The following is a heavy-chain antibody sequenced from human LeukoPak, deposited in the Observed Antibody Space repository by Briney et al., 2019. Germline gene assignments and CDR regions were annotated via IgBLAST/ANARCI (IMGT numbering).Heavy chain of an antibody. CDR1: GFIFSKYG. CDR3: TRGGFYDGSGYYPFDY. Sequence: GGSLRLSCEASGFIFSKYGMHWVRQAPGRGLEWVAFIQYDESNKYYADSIKGRFTLSRDNSKNTLYLQMNSLRPEDTAVYYCTRGGFYDGSGYYPFDYWGQGTLVTVSS. D-gene: IGHD3-22*01. V-gene: IGHV3-30*02. CDR2: IQYDESNK. J-gene: IGHJ4*02.